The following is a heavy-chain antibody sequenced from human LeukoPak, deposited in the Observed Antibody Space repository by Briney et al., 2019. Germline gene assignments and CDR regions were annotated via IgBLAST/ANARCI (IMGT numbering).Heavy chain of an antibody. CDR3: ARRAGLQLWSHFDY. CDR1: GDSISGGDYY. Sequence: PSETLSLTCTVSGDSISGGDYYWVWIRQAPGKGLEWIGSIYYTGLTYHNPSLKSRVAIFVDTSKNHFSLKLSFVTAADTAVYFCARRAGLQLWSHFDYWGQGSLVTVSS. D-gene: IGHD5-18*01. V-gene: IGHV4-39*02. J-gene: IGHJ4*02. CDR2: IYYTGLT.